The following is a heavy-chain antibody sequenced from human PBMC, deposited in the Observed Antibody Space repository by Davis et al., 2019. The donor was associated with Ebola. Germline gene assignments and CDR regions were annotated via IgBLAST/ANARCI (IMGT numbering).Heavy chain of an antibody. V-gene: IGHV3-30*02. D-gene: IGHD4-11*01. CDR1: GFSFSAYY. Sequence: GGSLRLSCAASGFSFSAYYMSWIRQAPGRGLEWVAFVRSHGSDDHYADSVKGRFTISRDNSKNTLYLQMNSLRPEDTAVYYCARDSDDYSFDYWGQGTLVTVSS. J-gene: IGHJ4*02. CDR3: ARDSDDYSFDY. CDR2: VRSHGSDD.